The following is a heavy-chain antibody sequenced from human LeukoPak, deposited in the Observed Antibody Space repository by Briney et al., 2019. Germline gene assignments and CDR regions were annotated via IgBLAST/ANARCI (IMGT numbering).Heavy chain of an antibody. Sequence: SETLSLTCTVSGGSVSSYYWSWVRQPPGEGLEWIAYVYNSGSTNYNPSLKSRVTISVDRSKNQFSMKMNSVTAADTAVYYCVRDWEGFNFDIWGQGTMVTVSS. CDR3: VRDWEGFNFDI. CDR1: GGSVSSYY. CDR2: VYNSGST. V-gene: IGHV4-59*02. J-gene: IGHJ3*02. D-gene: IGHD1-26*01.